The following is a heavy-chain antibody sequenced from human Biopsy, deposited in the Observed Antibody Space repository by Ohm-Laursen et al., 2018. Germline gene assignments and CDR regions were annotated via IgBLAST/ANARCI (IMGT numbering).Heavy chain of an antibody. D-gene: IGHD1-26*01. Sequence: SSVKVSCKASGGPFSSYAVTWVRQAPGQGLEWMGGIIGMFGTADYAQRFQGRVTITADESTGTAYMELSSLRSDDTAVYYCARDALGGGSYRFFYWGQGSLVTVSS. V-gene: IGHV1-69*01. CDR1: GGPFSSYA. CDR2: IIGMFGTA. CDR3: ARDALGGGSYRFFY. J-gene: IGHJ4*02.